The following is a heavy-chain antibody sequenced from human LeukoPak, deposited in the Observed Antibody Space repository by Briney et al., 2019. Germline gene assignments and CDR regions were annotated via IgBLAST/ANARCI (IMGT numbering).Heavy chain of an antibody. Sequence: GGSLRLSCAASGFSFGSSGINWVRQAPGRGPEWVASIGSTGSDRYYADSVKGRFTISRDNAKNSLYLQINSLRVEDTAVYYCATETIGRHYDYWGQGTLLTVSS. V-gene: IGHV3-21*01. D-gene: IGHD1-14*01. J-gene: IGHJ4*02. CDR1: GFSFGSSG. CDR3: ATETIGRHYDY. CDR2: IGSTGSDR.